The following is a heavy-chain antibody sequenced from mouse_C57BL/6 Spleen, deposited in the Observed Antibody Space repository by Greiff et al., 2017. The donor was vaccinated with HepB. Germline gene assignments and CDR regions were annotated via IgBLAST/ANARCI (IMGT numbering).Heavy chain of an antibody. CDR3: TRSYSKGFAY. CDR2: IDPETGGT. J-gene: IGHJ3*01. Sequence: VQLQQSGAELVRPGASVTLSCKASGYTFTDYEMHWVKQTPVHGLEWIGAIDPETGGTAYNQKFKGKAILTADKSSSTAYMELRSLTSEDSAVYYCTRSYSKGFAYWGQGTLVTVSA. CDR1: GYTFTDYE. D-gene: IGHD2-5*01. V-gene: IGHV1-15*01.